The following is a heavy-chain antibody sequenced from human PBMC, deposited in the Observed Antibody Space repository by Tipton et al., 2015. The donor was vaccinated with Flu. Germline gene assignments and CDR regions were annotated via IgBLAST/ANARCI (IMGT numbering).Heavy chain of an antibody. CDR1: GGPINTYY. CDR2: VYYSGTT. D-gene: IGHD6-19*01. J-gene: IGHJ4*02. CDR3: ARHRPGVVAVAGHNFDY. Sequence: TLSLTCTVSGGPINTYYWSWIRQPPGKGLEWIGYVYYSGTTNYSPSLKSRVTISVDTSNNQFSLKLSSVTAADTAMYYCARHRPGVVAVAGHNFDYWGQGTLVTVSS. V-gene: IGHV4-59*08.